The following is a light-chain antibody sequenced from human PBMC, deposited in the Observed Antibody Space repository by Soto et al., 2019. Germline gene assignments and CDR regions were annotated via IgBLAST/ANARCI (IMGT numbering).Light chain of an antibody. Sequence: EIVMTQSPATLSVSPGERATLSCRASQSVSNNLAWYQQKPGQAPRLLIYGATTRATGIPARFSGSGSGTEFTLTISSLQSEDFAVYHCQQYNNWPPLTFGGGTKVDIK. CDR2: GAT. CDR3: QQYNNWPPLT. J-gene: IGKJ4*01. CDR1: QSVSNN. V-gene: IGKV3-15*01.